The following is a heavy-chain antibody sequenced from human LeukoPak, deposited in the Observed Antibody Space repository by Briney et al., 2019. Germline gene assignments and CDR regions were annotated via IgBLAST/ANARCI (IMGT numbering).Heavy chain of an antibody. CDR2: ISGSGGST. V-gene: IGHV3-23*01. J-gene: IGHJ6*03. Sequence: PVGSLRLSCAASGFTFSSYAMSWVRQAPGKGLEWVSAISGSGGSTYYADSVKGRFTISRDNSKNTLYLQMNSLRAEDTAVYYCAKPGYSFGVYYYYYMDVWGKGTTVTVSS. D-gene: IGHD5-18*01. CDR1: GFTFSSYA. CDR3: AKPGYSFGVYYYYYMDV.